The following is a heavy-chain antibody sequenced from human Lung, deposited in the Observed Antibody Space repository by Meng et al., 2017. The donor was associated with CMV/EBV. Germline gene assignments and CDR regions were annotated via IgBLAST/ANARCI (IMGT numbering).Heavy chain of an antibody. CDR2: IPHRGSS. Sequence: QVESPEPGPALVKPSATPSLTCAVSGDSITNHNWWAWVRQPPGKGLEWIGEIPHRGSSAYNPSLKSRVSMSIDKSKNQFSLKLTSVTAADTAVYHCLRRSGGSVWGQGTLVTVSS. D-gene: IGHD3-10*01. CDR3: LRRSGGSV. J-gene: IGHJ1*01. CDR1: GDSITNHNW. V-gene: IGHV4-4*02.